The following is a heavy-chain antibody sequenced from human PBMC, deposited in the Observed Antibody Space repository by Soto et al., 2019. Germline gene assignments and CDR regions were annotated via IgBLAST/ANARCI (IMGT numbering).Heavy chain of an antibody. J-gene: IGHJ6*02. D-gene: IGHD2-2*01. CDR2: IIPIFGTA. Sequence: QVQLVQSGAEVKKTGSSVKVSCKASGGTFSSYAISWVRQAPGQGLEWMGGIIPIFGTANYAQKFQGRVMIDAEESPRTADMGRSSLRSEYTAVYYWARGGVVPAAIIDYYGMDVWGQGPTVTVSS. CDR1: GGTFSSYA. V-gene: IGHV1-69*01. CDR3: ARGGVVPAAIIDYYGMDV.